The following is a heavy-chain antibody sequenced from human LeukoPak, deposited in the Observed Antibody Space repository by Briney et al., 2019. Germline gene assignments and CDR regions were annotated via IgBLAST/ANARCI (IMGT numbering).Heavy chain of an antibody. V-gene: IGHV4-34*01. CDR1: GGSFSVFY. D-gene: IGHD6-13*01. CDR3: ARGLGAGYQDH. J-gene: IGHJ4*02. CDR2: IFPGGRI. Sequence: WETLSLTCAVHGGSFSVFYRTWIRQPPGKWPGWIGEIFPGGRINYNPSLQSRVTISGDTSKNQFSLKVSSVTAADMAVYYCARGLGAGYQDHWGQGTVVTVSP.